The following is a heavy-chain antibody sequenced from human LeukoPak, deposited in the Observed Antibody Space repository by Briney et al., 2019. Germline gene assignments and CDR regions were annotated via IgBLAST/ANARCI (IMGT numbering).Heavy chain of an antibody. CDR2: IYHSGNT. V-gene: IGHV4-38-2*01. D-gene: IGHD5-24*01. CDR1: GYSISSGYY. Sequence: PSETLSLTCAVSGYSISSGYYWGWIRQHPGEGLEWVGSIYHSGNTYYNPSLKSRVTISVDTSKNQFSLKLSSVTAADTAVYYCARQKMTKINVEMATIDSAFDIWGQGTMVTVSS. CDR3: ARQKMTKINVEMATIDSAFDI. J-gene: IGHJ3*02.